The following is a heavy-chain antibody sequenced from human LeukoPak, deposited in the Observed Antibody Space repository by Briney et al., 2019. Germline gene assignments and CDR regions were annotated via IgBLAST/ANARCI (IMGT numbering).Heavy chain of an antibody. CDR1: GGTFSSYA. CDR2: IIPIFGTA. CDR3: ARDLDSSGYFDY. V-gene: IGHV1-69*13. J-gene: IGHJ4*02. D-gene: IGHD3-22*01. Sequence: SVKVSRKASGGTFSSYAISWVRQAPGQGLEWMGGIIPIFGTANYAQKFQGRVTITADESTSTAYMELSSLRSEDTAVYYCARDLDSSGYFDYWGQGTLVTVSS.